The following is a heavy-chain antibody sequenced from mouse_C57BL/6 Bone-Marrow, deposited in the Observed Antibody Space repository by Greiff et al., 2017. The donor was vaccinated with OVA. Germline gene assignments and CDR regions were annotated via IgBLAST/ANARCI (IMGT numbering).Heavy chain of an antibody. CDR2: ISSGGDYI. V-gene: IGHV5-9-1*02. D-gene: IGHD2-1*01. CDR3: TRWDGKGYFDY. Sequence: EVNLVESGEGLVKPGGSLKLSCAASGFTFSSYAMSWVRQTPEKRLEWVAYISSGGDYIYYADTVKGRFTISRDNARNTLYLQMSSLKSEDTAMYYCTRWDGKGYFDYWGQGTTLTVSS. CDR1: GFTFSSYA. J-gene: IGHJ2*01.